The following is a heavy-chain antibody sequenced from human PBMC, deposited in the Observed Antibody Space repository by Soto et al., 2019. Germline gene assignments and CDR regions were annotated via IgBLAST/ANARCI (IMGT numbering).Heavy chain of an antibody. CDR3: ARRGSTVVPAEDY. J-gene: IGHJ4*02. CDR2: IYYSGST. Sequence: SETLALTCTVSGGSISSSSYYWGWIRQPPGKGLEWIGSIYYSGSTYYNPSLKSRVTISVDTSKNQFSLKLSSVTAADTAVYYCARRGSTVVPAEDYWGQGTLVTVSS. D-gene: IGHD2-2*01. V-gene: IGHV4-39*01. CDR1: GGSISSSSYY.